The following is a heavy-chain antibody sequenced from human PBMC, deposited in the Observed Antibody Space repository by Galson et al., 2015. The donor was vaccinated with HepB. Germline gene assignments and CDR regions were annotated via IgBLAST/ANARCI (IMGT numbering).Heavy chain of an antibody. V-gene: IGHV3-30*04. Sequence: SLRLSCAASGFVFSIYAMHWVRQAPGKGLEWVAVISYDGNNKYDADSVKGRFTISRDNSKNTLYLQMNSLRPEDTAVYYCARGQSAILFYGMDLWGQGTTVTVSS. D-gene: IGHD2-15*01. CDR1: GFVFSIYA. J-gene: IGHJ6*02. CDR2: ISYDGNNK. CDR3: ARGQSAILFYGMDL.